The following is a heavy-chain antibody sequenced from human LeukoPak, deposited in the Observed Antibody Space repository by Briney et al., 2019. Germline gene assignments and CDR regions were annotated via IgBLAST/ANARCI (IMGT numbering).Heavy chain of an antibody. D-gene: IGHD1-26*01. Sequence: ETLSLTCAVYGGSFSGYYWSWIRQPPGKGLEWVSSIGGSGVNTYYADSLKGRFSISRDNSQNTLYLQMGSLRVEDTAIFYCAKVRSATGMTTTYFDYWGQGTLVTVSS. J-gene: IGHJ4*02. V-gene: IGHV3-23*01. CDR2: IGGSGVNT. CDR3: AKVRSATGMTTTYFDY. CDR1: GGSFSGYY.